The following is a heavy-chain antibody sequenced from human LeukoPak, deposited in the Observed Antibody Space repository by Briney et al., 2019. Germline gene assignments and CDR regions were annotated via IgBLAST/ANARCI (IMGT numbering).Heavy chain of an antibody. CDR3: TREAIVGDPYYFDY. D-gene: IGHD1-26*01. Sequence: GGSLRLSCAASGFTFDDYAMSWVRQAPGKGLEWVGFIRSKAYGGTTEYAASVKGRFTISRDDSKSIAYLQMNSLKTEDTAVYYCTREAIVGDPYYFDYWGQGTLVTVSS. CDR1: GFTFDDYA. V-gene: IGHV3-49*04. J-gene: IGHJ4*02. CDR2: IRSKAYGGTT.